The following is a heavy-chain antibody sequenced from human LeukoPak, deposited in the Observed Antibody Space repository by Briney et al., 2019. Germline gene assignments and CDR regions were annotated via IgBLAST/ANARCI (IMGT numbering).Heavy chain of an antibody. D-gene: IGHD6-13*01. V-gene: IGHV1-18*01. CDR3: ARDPLSSTWSPYYFTLDA. Sequence: ASVKVSCKASGYTFTSYAINWVRQAPGQGLEWMGWISAYDGSTISAQDLQGRVTMTTDTSTTTAYMELTRPRSDDTAVYYCARDPLSSTWSPYYFTLDAWGQGTTVIVSS. CDR1: GYTFTSYA. CDR2: ISAYDGST. J-gene: IGHJ6*02.